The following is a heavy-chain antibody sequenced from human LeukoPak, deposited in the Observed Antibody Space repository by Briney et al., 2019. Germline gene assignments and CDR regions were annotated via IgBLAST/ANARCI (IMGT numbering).Heavy chain of an antibody. D-gene: IGHD4/OR15-4a*01. CDR3: ARVTLETRFGY. J-gene: IGHJ4*02. CDR2: INHSRTT. Sequence: WSGEINHSRTTNYTPSLKSRVTISVNTSKNQFSLKLSSVTAADTAVYYCARVTLETRFGYWGQGTLVTVSS. V-gene: IGHV4-34*01.